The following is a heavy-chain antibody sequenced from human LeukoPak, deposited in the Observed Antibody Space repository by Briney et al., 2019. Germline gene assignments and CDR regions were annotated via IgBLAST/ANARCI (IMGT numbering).Heavy chain of an antibody. D-gene: IGHD2-15*01. V-gene: IGHV1-69*06. CDR1: GGTFSSYA. Sequence: GASVKVSCKASGGTFSSYAISWVRQAPGQGLEWMGGIIPIFGTANYAQKFQGRVTITADKSTSTAYMELSSLRSEDTAVYYCASRYCSGGRCYPDFDYWGQGTLVTVSS. CDR3: ASRYCSGGRCYPDFDY. J-gene: IGHJ4*02. CDR2: IIPIFGTA.